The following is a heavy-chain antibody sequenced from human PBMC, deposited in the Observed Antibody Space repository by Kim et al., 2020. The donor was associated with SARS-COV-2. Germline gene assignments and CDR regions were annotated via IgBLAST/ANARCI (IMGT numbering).Heavy chain of an antibody. V-gene: IGHV1-69*13. Sequence: SVKVSCKASGGTFSSYAISWVRQAPGQGLEWMGGIIPIFGTANYAQKFQGRVTITADESTSTAYMELSSLRSEDTAVYYCARGRHSGSYHVRFDPWGQGTLVTVSS. CDR1: GGTFSSYA. CDR2: IIPIFGTA. CDR3: ARGRHSGSYHVRFDP. J-gene: IGHJ5*02. D-gene: IGHD1-26*01.